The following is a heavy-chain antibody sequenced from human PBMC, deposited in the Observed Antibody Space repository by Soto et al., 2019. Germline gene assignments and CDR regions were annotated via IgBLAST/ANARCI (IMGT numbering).Heavy chain of an antibody. J-gene: IGHJ6*02. CDR2: IIPIFGTA. D-gene: IGHD2-15*01. Sequence: ASVKVSCKASGGTFSSYAISWVRQAPGQGLEWMGGIIPIFGTANYAQKFQGRVTITADKSTSTAYMELSSLRSEDTAVYYCARAPGIVVVVAATYCYYGMDVWGQGTTVSVSS. V-gene: IGHV1-69*06. CDR3: ARAPGIVVVVAATYCYYGMDV. CDR1: GGTFSSYA.